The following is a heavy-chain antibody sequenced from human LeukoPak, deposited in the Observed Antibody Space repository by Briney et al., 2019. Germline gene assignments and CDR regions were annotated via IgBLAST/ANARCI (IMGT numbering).Heavy chain of an antibody. J-gene: IGHJ4*02. CDR3: ARQRDYMFDY. CDR2: IYAGDSDT. D-gene: IGHD4-11*01. CDR1: GYTFTSYW. Sequence: GEALKISCKGSGYTFTSYWICWLRQMAGKLLGWMGIIYAGDSDTRYSPSFQGQVTISADKSISTAYLQWSSLKASDTAMYYCARQRDYMFDYWGQGTLVTVSS. V-gene: IGHV5-51*01.